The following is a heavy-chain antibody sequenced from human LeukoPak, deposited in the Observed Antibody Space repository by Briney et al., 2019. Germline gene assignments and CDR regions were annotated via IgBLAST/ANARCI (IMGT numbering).Heavy chain of an antibody. CDR1: GFTFSSFG. Sequence: GGSLRLSCAASGFTFSSFGIHWVRQAPGKGLEWVALISYDGSDKFYADSVKGRVTISRDNSKNTLYLQMNSLRAEDTAVYYCARYQNDYGDYGSDYWGQGTLVTVSS. D-gene: IGHD4-17*01. CDR3: ARYQNDYGDYGSDY. J-gene: IGHJ4*02. CDR2: ISYDGSDK. V-gene: IGHV3-30*03.